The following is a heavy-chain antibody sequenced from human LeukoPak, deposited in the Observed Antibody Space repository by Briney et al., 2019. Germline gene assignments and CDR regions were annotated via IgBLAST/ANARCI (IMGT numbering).Heavy chain of an antibody. D-gene: IGHD4/OR15-4a*01. Sequence: YAGSVKGRFTLSRDNSKDTLSLQMNSLRAEDTAVYYCTKDTTNYYIWDYWGQGTLVTVSS. V-gene: IGHV3-30-3*02. CDR3: TKDTTNYYIWDY. J-gene: IGHJ4*02.